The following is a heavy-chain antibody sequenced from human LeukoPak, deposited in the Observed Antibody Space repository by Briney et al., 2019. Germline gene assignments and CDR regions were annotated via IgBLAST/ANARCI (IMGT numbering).Heavy chain of an antibody. CDR1: GGSISNYY. V-gene: IGHV4-4*07. J-gene: IGHJ6*04. Sequence: SETLSLTCTVSGGSISNYYWNWIRQPAGKGLEWIGRIYTSGSTNYNPSFKSRVTISVDTSKNQFSLKLTSVTAADTAVYYCARRGDVWGKGATVTISS. CDR3: ARRGDV. CDR2: IYTSGST.